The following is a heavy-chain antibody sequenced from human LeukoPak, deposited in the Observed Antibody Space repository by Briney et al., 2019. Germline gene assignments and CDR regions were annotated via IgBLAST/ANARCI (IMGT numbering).Heavy chain of an antibody. D-gene: IGHD2-2*01. V-gene: IGHV4-30-2*01. CDR3: ARSYIVVVPDRQSWFDP. J-gene: IGHJ5*02. CDR2: IYHSGST. Sequence: SQTLSLTCTVSGGSISSGGYYWSWIRQPPGKGLEWIGYIYHSGSTYYNPSLKSRVTISVDRSKNQFSLKLSSVTAADTAVYYCARSYIVVVPDRQSWFDPWGQGTLVTVSS. CDR1: GGSISSGGYY.